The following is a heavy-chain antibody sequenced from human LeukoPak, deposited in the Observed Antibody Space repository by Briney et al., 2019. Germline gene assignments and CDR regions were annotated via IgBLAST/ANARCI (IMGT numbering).Heavy chain of an antibody. CDR1: GGSISSYY. Sequence: SETLSLTCTVSGGSISSYYWSWIRQPPGKGLEWIGYIYYSGSTNYNPSLKSRVTISVDTSKNQFSLKLSSVTAADTAVYYCASTYSSSWGHDALDIWGQGTMVTVSS. CDR2: IYYSGST. V-gene: IGHV4-59*08. CDR3: ASTYSSSWGHDALDI. D-gene: IGHD6-13*01. J-gene: IGHJ3*02.